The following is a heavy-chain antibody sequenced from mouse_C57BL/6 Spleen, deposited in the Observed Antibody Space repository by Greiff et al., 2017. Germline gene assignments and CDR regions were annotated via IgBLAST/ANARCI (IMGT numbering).Heavy chain of an antibody. D-gene: IGHD2-4*01. Sequence: VQLQQPGAELVMPGASVKLSCKASGYTFTSYWMHWVKQRPGQGLEWIGEIDPSDSYTNYNQKFKGKSTLTVDKSSSTAYMQLSSLTSEDSAVYYCARGVYDYAMDYWGQGTSVTVPS. CDR1: GYTFTSYW. CDR2: IDPSDSYT. J-gene: IGHJ4*01. V-gene: IGHV1-69*01. CDR3: ARGVYDYAMDY.